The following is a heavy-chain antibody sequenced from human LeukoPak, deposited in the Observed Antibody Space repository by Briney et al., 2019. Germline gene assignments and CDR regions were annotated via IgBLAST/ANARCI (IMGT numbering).Heavy chain of an antibody. CDR3: ARDLDLHDQYSSGWYDY. J-gene: IGHJ4*02. CDR2: ISGSGGST. V-gene: IGHV3-23*01. CDR1: GFTFSSYA. Sequence: PGGSLRLSCAASGFTFSSYAMSWVRQAPGKGLEWVSAISGSGGSTYYADSVKGRFTISRDNAKNSLYLQMNSLRAEDTAVYYCARDLDLHDQYSSGWYDYWGQGTLVTVSS. D-gene: IGHD6-19*01.